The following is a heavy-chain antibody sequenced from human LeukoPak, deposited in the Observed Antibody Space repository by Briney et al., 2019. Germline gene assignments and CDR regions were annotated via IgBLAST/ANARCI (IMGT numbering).Heavy chain of an antibody. CDR1: GGSISSGGYS. CDR2: IYYSGST. J-gene: IGHJ5*02. Sequence: PSETLSLTCAVSGGSISSGGYSWSWIRQPPGKGLEWIGYIYYSGSTYYNPSLKSRVTISVDTSKNQFSLKLSSVTAADTAVYYCARGLGQQLRRKFDPWGQGTLVTVSS. CDR3: ARGLGQQLRRKFDP. V-gene: IGHV4-30-4*07. D-gene: IGHD6-13*01.